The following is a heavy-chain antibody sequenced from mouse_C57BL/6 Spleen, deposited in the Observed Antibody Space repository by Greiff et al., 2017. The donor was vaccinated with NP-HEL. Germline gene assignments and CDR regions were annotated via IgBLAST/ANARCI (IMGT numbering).Heavy chain of an antibody. CDR2: IDPEDGET. J-gene: IGHJ4*01. Sequence: EVQLQQSGAELVKPGASVKLSCTASGFNIKDYYMHWVKQRTEQGLEWIGRIDPEDGETKYAPKFQGKATITADTSSNTPYLQLSSLTSEETSVYYCARDDYGSSRFFYYAMDYWGQGTSVTVSS. CDR3: ARDDYGSSRFFYYAMDY. V-gene: IGHV14-2*01. CDR1: GFNIKDYY. D-gene: IGHD1-1*01.